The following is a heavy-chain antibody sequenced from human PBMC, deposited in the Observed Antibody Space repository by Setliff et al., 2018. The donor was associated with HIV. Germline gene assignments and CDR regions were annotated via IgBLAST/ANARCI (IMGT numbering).Heavy chain of an antibody. J-gene: IGHJ3*02. D-gene: IGHD2-2*01. V-gene: IGHV3-72*01. CDR1: GFTFSDHY. CDR3: TRASCTSPACPDDAFDI. Sequence: GGSLRLSCAASGFTFSDHYMDWVRQAPGEGLEWVGRIRNKPYGYSTEYAASVKGRFTISRGDSENSLYLQMHSLKTEDTAVYYCTRASCTSPACPDDAFDIWGQGTMVTVSS. CDR2: IRNKPYGYST.